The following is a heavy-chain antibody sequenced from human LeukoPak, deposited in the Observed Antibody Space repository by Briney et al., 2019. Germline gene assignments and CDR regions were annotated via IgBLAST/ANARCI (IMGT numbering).Heavy chain of an antibody. Sequence: KASETLSLTCTVSGGSISSYYWSWIRQPPGKGLEWIGYIYYSGSTNYNPSLKSRVTISVDTSKNQFSLKLSSVTAADTAVYYCARLLYCSSTSCYYAFDIWGQGTMVTVSS. D-gene: IGHD2-2*01. CDR1: GGSISSYY. V-gene: IGHV4-59*08. CDR3: ARLLYCSSTSCYYAFDI. CDR2: IYYSGST. J-gene: IGHJ3*02.